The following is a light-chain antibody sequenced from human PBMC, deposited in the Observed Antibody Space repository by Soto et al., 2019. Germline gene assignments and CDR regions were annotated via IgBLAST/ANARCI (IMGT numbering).Light chain of an antibody. CDR2: DVS. Sequence: EIVLTQSPATLSLSPGERATLSCRASQGVSNYLAWYQQKPGQAPRLLIYDVSNRATDIPARFSGSASGTDFPLTISSLEPEDFAVYYCQQRSDWPPLTFGGGTKVEIK. CDR3: QQRSDWPPLT. CDR1: QGVSNY. J-gene: IGKJ4*01. V-gene: IGKV3-11*01.